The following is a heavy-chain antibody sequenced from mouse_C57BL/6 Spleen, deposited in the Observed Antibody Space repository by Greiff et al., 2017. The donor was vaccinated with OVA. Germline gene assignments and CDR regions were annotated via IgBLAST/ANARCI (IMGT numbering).Heavy chain of an antibody. CDR2: INPGSGGT. D-gene: IGHD2-3*01. Sequence: QVQLKESGAELVRPGTSVKVSCKASGYAFTNYLIEWVKQRPGQGLEWIGVINPGSGGTNYNEKFKGKATLTADKSSSTAYMQLSSLTSEDSAVYFCARDDGYYGAMDYWGQGTSVTVSS. V-gene: IGHV1-54*01. CDR1: GYAFTNYL. J-gene: IGHJ4*01. CDR3: ARDDGYYGAMDY.